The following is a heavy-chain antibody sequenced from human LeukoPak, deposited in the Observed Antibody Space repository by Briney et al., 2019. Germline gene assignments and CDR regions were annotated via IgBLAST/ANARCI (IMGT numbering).Heavy chain of an antibody. CDR2: IIPILGIA. J-gene: IGHJ5*02. D-gene: IGHD2-2*01. CDR1: GGTFSSYT. Sequence: SVRVSCKASGGTFSSYTISWVRQAPGQGLEWMGRIIPILGIANYAQKFQGRVTITADKSTSTAYMELSSLRSEDTAVYYCARFRCSSTSCYSHWFDPWGQGTLVTVSS. CDR3: ARFRCSSTSCYSHWFDP. V-gene: IGHV1-69*02.